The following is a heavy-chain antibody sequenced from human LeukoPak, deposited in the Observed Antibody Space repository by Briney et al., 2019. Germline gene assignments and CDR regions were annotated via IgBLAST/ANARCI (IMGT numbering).Heavy chain of an antibody. J-gene: IGHJ6*03. CDR1: GGSISSSSYY. Sequence: SETLSLTCTVSGGSISSSSYYWGWIRQPPGKGLEWIGSIYYSGSTYYNPSLKSRVTISVDTSKNQFSLKLSSVTAADTAVYYCARIEAAAGTVGGYYYYMDVWGKGTTVTVSS. CDR3: ARIEAAAGTVGGYYYYMDV. V-gene: IGHV4-39*07. D-gene: IGHD6-13*01. CDR2: IYYSGST.